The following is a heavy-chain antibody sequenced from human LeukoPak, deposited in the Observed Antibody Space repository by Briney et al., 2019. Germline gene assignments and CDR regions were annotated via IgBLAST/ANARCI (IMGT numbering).Heavy chain of an antibody. J-gene: IGHJ4*02. CDR1: GFTFSSYT. Sequence: GGSPRLSCAASGFTFSSYTMNWVRQAPGKGLEWVSSISGSSRHKYYADSVKGRFTISRDNAKNPLYLQMNSLRAEDTAVYYCARTANFAAGYYIDYWGQGTLVIVSS. V-gene: IGHV3-21*01. D-gene: IGHD6-13*01. CDR3: ARTANFAAGYYIDY. CDR2: ISGSSRHK.